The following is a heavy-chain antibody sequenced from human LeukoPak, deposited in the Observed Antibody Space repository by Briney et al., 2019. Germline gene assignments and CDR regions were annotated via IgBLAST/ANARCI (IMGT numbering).Heavy chain of an antibody. J-gene: IGHJ4*02. CDR1: GFTFSSYA. CDR2: ISGSGGST. Sequence: GGSLRLSCAASGFTFSSYAMSWVRQAPGKGLEWVSAISGSGGSTYYADSVKGRFTISRDNSKNTLYLQMNSLRAEDTAVYYCAKDRYYDSSGYSPFDYWGQGTLVTVSS. V-gene: IGHV3-23*01. D-gene: IGHD3-22*01. CDR3: AKDRYYDSSGYSPFDY.